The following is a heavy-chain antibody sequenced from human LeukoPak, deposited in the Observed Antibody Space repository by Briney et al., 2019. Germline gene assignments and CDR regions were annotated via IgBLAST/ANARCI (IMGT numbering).Heavy chain of an antibody. CDR3: ARSVEGYWFDP. CDR1: GSSIRTYS. Sequence: SETLSLTCTVSGSSIRTYSWSWIRQPPGKGLEWIGYIYTTGSTHYNPSLKSRVTISVDTSKNQFSLKLSSVTAADTAVYYCARSVEGYWFDPWGQGTLVTVSS. D-gene: IGHD5/OR15-5a*01. J-gene: IGHJ5*02. CDR2: IYTTGST. V-gene: IGHV4-4*09.